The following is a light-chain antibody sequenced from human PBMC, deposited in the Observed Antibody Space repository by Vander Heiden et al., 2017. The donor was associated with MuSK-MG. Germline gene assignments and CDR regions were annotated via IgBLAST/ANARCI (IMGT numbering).Light chain of an antibody. Sequence: DTQMTQSPSTLSASVGDRVTITCRASQTISSWLAWYQQKPGKASKLLIYKASGLQSGVTSRFSGSGSETEFTLTITSLQPDDSATYYCQQYITYPWTFGQGTKVEVK. CDR2: KAS. CDR3: QQYITYPWT. CDR1: QTISSW. J-gene: IGKJ1*01. V-gene: IGKV1-5*03.